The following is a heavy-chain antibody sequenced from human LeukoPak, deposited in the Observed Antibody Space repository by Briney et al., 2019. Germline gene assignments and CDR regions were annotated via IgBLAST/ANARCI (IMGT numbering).Heavy chain of an antibody. Sequence: AGGSLRLSCAASGFTFSDYYMSWIRQAPGKGLEWVSYISNSGSTIYYADSVKGRFTISRDNAKNSLYLQMNSLRAEDTAVYYCARDPRYTLSDGFDIWGQGTMVTVSS. CDR3: ARDPRYTLSDGFDI. D-gene: IGHD5-18*01. V-gene: IGHV3-11*04. CDR1: GFTFSDYY. J-gene: IGHJ3*02. CDR2: ISNSGSTI.